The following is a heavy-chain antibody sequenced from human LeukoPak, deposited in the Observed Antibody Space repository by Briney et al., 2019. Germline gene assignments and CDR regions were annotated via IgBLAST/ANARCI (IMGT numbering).Heavy chain of an antibody. Sequence: SETLSLTCTVSGGSISSYYWNWVRQPPGKGLEGIGYIDYSGSTKYNPSLKRRGTISVEKCKNKLSLKLSSVTAADTAVYYCARLVHCSGGSCYSAGGRDWFDPWGQGTLVTVSS. D-gene: IGHD2-15*01. V-gene: IGHV4-59*08. J-gene: IGHJ5*02. CDR1: GGSISSYY. CDR3: ARLVHCSGGSCYSAGGRDWFDP. CDR2: IDYSGST.